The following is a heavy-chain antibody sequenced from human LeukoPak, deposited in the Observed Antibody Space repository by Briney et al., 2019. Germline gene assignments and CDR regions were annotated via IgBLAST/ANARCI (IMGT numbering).Heavy chain of an antibody. CDR2: IYYSGST. Sequence: PSQTLSLTCTVSGGSISSGDYYCGWIRQPPGKGLEWIGYIYYSGSTYYNPSLKSPSTISVDTSKNQFSLKLSSVTAADTAVYYCARESDYYDSSDTRDYWGQGTLVTVSS. CDR1: GGSISSGDYY. D-gene: IGHD3-22*01. V-gene: IGHV4-30-4*08. J-gene: IGHJ4*02. CDR3: ARESDYYDSSDTRDY.